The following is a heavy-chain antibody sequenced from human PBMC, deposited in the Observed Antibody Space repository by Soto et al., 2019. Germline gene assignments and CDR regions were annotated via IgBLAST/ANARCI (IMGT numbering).Heavy chain of an antibody. Sequence: ASVKVSCKASGYTFTGYYMHWVRQAPGQGLEWMGWINPNSGGTNYAQKFQGWVTMTRDTSISTAYMELSRLRSDDTAVYYCARVGYGQYYDFWRAFDIWGQGTMVTVSS. V-gene: IGHV1-2*04. D-gene: IGHD3-3*01. CDR1: GYTFTGYY. CDR2: INPNSGGT. J-gene: IGHJ3*02. CDR3: ARVGYGQYYDFWRAFDI.